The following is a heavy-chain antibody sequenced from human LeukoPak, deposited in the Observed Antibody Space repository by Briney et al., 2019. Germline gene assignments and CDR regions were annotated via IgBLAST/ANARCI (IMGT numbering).Heavy chain of an antibody. CDR2: ISYDGSNK. D-gene: IGHD6-19*01. CDR3: ARARLVLKNWFDP. J-gene: IGHJ5*02. Sequence: GGSLRLSCAASGFTFSSYAMHWVRQAPGKGLEWVAVISYDGSNKYYADSVKGRFTISRDNSKNTLYLQMNSLRAEDTAVYYCARARLVLKNWFDPWGQGTLVTVSS. V-gene: IGHV3-30-3*01. CDR1: GFTFSSYA.